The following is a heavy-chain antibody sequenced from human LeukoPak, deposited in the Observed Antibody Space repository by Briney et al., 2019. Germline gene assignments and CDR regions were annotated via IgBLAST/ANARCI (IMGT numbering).Heavy chain of an antibody. J-gene: IGHJ4*02. CDR3: ARVLDDSSGYDDY. V-gene: IGHV3-21*01. D-gene: IGHD3-22*01. CDR2: ISSSSSYI. CDR1: GFTFSSYG. Sequence: PGGSLRLSCAASGFTFSSYGMHWVRQAPGKGLEWVSSISSSSSYIYYADSVKGRFTISRDNAKNSLYLQMNSLRAEDTAVYYCARVLDDSSGYDDYWGQGTLVSVSP.